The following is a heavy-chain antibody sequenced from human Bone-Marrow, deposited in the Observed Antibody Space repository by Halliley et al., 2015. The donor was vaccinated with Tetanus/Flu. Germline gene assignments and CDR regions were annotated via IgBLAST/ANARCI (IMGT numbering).Heavy chain of an antibody. Sequence: SLRLSCAASGFSFSDSWMSWVRQAPGKGLEWLANIKYDGGEKFYADSVKGRFSISRDNTKNSSYLQMNSLRVEDTAVYYCAKVRTFFDYWGQGTLVTVSS. CDR1: GFSFSDSW. CDR2: IKYDGGEK. CDR3: AKVRTFFDY. V-gene: IGHV3-7*03. J-gene: IGHJ4*02.